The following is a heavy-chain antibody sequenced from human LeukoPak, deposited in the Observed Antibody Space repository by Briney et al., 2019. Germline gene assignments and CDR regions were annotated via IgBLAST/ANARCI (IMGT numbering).Heavy chain of an antibody. Sequence: GASVKVSCKASGGTFSNYAISWVRQAPGQGLEWMGGIIPIFGTANYAQKFQGRVTITADESTSTAYMELSSLRSEDTAVYYCARDPVPRTVGARQGYYYYMDVWGKGTTVTVSS. D-gene: IGHD1-26*01. CDR1: GGTFSNYA. J-gene: IGHJ6*03. CDR3: ARDPVPRTVGARQGYYYYMDV. V-gene: IGHV1-69*13. CDR2: IIPIFGTA.